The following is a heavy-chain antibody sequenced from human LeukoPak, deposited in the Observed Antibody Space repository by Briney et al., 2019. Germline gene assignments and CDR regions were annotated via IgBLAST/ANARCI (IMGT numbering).Heavy chain of an antibody. V-gene: IGHV3-74*03. CDR1: GFTFSNHW. J-gene: IGHJ4*02. CDR3: VRKGNNGGVFS. D-gene: IGHD3-10*01. Sequence: GGSLRLSCAASGFTFSNHWMHWVRQAPGKGLMWVSRIDTEGITKYADSVKGRFTISRDNARNTLYLQMNSLTAEDTAVYYCVRKGNNGGVFSGGKGPRVTVPS. CDR2: IDTEGIT.